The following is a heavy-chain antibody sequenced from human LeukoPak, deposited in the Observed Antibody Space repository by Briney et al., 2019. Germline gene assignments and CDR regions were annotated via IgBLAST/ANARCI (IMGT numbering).Heavy chain of an antibody. J-gene: IGHJ4*02. CDR3: AKAEGYDILTGLDY. CDR2: IGASGGST. CDR1: GFTFSSYA. V-gene: IGHV3-23*01. Sequence: QPGGSLRLSCATSGFTFSSYAKSWVRQAPGKGLEWVSGIGASGGSTYYADSVKGRFTISRDNSKNTLHLQMNSLRTEDTAVYYCAKAEGYDILTGLDYWGQGTLVTVSS. D-gene: IGHD3-9*01.